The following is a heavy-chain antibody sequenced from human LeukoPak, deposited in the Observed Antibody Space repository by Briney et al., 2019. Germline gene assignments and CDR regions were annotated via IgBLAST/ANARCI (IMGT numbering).Heavy chain of an antibody. V-gene: IGHV1-18*01. J-gene: IGHJ6*03. D-gene: IGHD6-19*01. CDR3: ARAGGPYSSGWTSHFNYYYYYYMDV. CDR2: ISAYNGNT. CDR1: GYTFTSSG. Sequence: GASVKVSCKASGYTFTSSGISWVRQAPGQGLEWMGWISAYNGNTNYAQKLQGRVTITRNTSISTAYMELSSLRSEDTAVYYCARAGGPYSSGWTSHFNYYYYYYMDVWAKGPRSPSP.